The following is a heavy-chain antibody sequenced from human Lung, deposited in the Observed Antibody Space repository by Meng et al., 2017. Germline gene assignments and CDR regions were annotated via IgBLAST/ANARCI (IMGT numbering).Heavy chain of an antibody. J-gene: IGHJ5*02. CDR2: ISSTGDST. V-gene: IGHV3-23*01. CDR3: AKEAAMAS. CDR1: GFTFTAFS. Sequence: EGQVMVSGGGLGPPGGSLRLSCSASGFTFTAFSMTWVRQAPGKGLEWVSTISSTGDSTFYPDSVRGRFIVSRDNSKNTLYLQMNSLRAEDTAIYYCAKEAAMASWGQGTLVTVSS. D-gene: IGHD5-18*01.